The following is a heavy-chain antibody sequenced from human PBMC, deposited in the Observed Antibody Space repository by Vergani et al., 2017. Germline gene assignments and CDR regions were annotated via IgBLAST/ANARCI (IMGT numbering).Heavy chain of an antibody. V-gene: IGHV1-69*01. CDR3: ARPRSTGFWRGYPFDY. CDR1: GGTFSSYA. J-gene: IGHJ4*02. D-gene: IGHD3-3*01. CDR2: IIPIFGTA. Sequence: QVQLVQSGAEVKKPGASVKVSCKASGGTFSSYAISWVRQAPGQGLEWMGGIIPIFGTANYAQKFQGRVTITADESTSTAYMELRSLRSEDTAVYYCARPRSTGFWRGYPFDYWGQGTLVTVSS.